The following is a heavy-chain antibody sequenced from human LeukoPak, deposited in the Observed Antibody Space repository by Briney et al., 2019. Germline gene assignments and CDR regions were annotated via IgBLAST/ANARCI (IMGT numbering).Heavy chain of an antibody. CDR3: AKRTDYGGNSATRYYYGMDV. CDR2: ISGSGAST. D-gene: IGHD4-23*01. V-gene: IGHV3-23*01. Sequence: GGSLRLSCAASGFTFDDYTMHWVRHAPGKGLEWVSAISGSGASTYYADSVKGRFTISRDNSKNTLYLQMNSLRAEDTAVYYCAKRTDYGGNSATRYYYGMDVWGQGTTVTVSS. J-gene: IGHJ6*02. CDR1: GFTFDDYT.